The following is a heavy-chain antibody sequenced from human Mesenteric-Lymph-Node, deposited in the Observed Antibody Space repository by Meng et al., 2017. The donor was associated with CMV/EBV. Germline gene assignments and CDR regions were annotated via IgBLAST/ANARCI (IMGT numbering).Heavy chain of an antibody. D-gene: IGHD5-24*01. CDR1: GFTFSDYP. Sequence: GGSLRLSCAASGFTFSDYPMHWARQAPAKGLEWLAVISHDGSEKYYPASVKGRFTISRDNAGNTLYLQMNSLRIEDTAVYYCARERAPKMENDYWGQGTLVTVSS. CDR2: ISHDGSEK. J-gene: IGHJ4*02. CDR3: ARERAPKMENDY. V-gene: IGHV3-30*04.